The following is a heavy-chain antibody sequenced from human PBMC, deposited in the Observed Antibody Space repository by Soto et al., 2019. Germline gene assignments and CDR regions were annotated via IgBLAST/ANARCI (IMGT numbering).Heavy chain of an antibody. Sequence: TGGSLRLSCAASGFTFSSYWMHWVRQAPGKWLVWVSRINSDGSSTSYADSVKGRFTISRDNAKNTLYLQMNSLRAEDTAVYYCARDYYDSSGYYYVHYWGQGTLVTVSS. D-gene: IGHD3-22*01. V-gene: IGHV3-74*01. J-gene: IGHJ4*02. CDR1: GFTFSSYW. CDR3: ARDYYDSSGYYYVHY. CDR2: INSDGSST.